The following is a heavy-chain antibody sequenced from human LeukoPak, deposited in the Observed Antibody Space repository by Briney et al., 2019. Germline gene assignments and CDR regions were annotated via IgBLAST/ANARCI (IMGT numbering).Heavy chain of an antibody. J-gene: IGHJ4*02. CDR3: AKDPWDIVVVPAAIPYDY. Sequence: GGSLRLSCAASGFTFSSYSMNWVRQAPGKGLEWVSSISSSSSYIYYADSVKGRFTISRDNAKNSLYLQMNSLRAEDTAVYYCAKDPWDIVVVPAAIPYDYWGQGTLVTVSS. V-gene: IGHV3-21*04. D-gene: IGHD2-2*02. CDR1: GFTFSSYS. CDR2: ISSSSSYI.